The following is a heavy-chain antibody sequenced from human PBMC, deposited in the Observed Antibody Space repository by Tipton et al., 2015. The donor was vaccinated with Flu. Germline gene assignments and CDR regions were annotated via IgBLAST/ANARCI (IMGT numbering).Heavy chain of an antibody. CDR2: IYPGDSET. CDR3: ARESGPLRGFYGMDV. Sequence: VQLVQSGAEVKKPGESLKISCKGSGYNFDTYWVAWVRQMPGKGLELMGIIYPGDSETRYSPSFQGQVTISADRSITTAYLQWSSLGASDSAVYYCARESGPLRGFYGMDVWGQGTTVTVSS. D-gene: IGHD3-3*01. V-gene: IGHV5-51*01. CDR1: GYNFDTYW. J-gene: IGHJ6*02.